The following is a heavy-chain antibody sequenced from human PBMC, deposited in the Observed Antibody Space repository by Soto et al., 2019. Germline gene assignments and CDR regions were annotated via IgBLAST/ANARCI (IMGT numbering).Heavy chain of an antibody. J-gene: IGHJ4*02. CDR1: GFTFSSYD. Sequence: EVQVLESGGGLVQPGGSLRLSCAASGFTFSSYDMSWVRQAPGKGLEWVSGVSASGGITSYADSAKGRFTISRDNAKNTVFLQMSSLRAEDTAVYFCAKGDCSGGRCYRGFDYWGQGTLVTVSS. CDR2: VSASGGIT. V-gene: IGHV3-23*01. CDR3: AKGDCSGGRCYRGFDY. D-gene: IGHD2-15*01.